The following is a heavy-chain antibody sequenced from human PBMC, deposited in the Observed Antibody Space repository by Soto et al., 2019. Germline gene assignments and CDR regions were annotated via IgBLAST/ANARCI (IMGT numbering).Heavy chain of an antibody. V-gene: IGHV4-31*03. Sequence: TSETLSLTCTFSGGSISSGGYYWSWIRQHPGKGLEWIGYIYYSGSTYYNPSLKSRVTISVDTSKNQFSLKLSSVTAADTAVYYCARAPYYDFWSGYPDAFDIWGQGTMVTVSS. CDR1: GGSISSGGYY. J-gene: IGHJ3*02. CDR2: IYYSGST. CDR3: ARAPYYDFWSGYPDAFDI. D-gene: IGHD3-3*01.